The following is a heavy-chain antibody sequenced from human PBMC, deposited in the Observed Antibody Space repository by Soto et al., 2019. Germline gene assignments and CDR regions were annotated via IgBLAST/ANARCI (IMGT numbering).Heavy chain of an antibody. Sequence: QVQLEQSGAEVKKPGSSVKVSCKASGGTFSTSAISWVRQAPGQGLEWRGGIMPIFRTPDYAQKFQGRVTITADESTSTAYMELSGLRSDDTAVYYCASDKARQQLGGSYYYVLDVWGQGTTVTVSS. V-gene: IGHV1-69*13. J-gene: IGHJ6*02. CDR2: IMPIFRTP. D-gene: IGHD1-26*01. CDR1: GGTFSTSA. CDR3: ASDKARQQLGGSYYYVLDV.